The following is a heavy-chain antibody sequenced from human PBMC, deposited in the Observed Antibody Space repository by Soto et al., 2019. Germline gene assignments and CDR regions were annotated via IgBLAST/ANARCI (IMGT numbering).Heavy chain of an antibody. J-gene: IGHJ4*02. D-gene: IGHD5-12*01. CDR2: ISGCGGSR. Sequence: EVQLLESGGGLVQPGGSLRLACAASGFTFRSYAMSWVRQAPGKGLEWGSAISGCGGSRYHADSVKGRFTISRDNAKNTRYLQMNSRRAEDTAVYDCAKEPQGWLRPRGHYFDYWGQGTLVTVSS. CDR3: AKEPQGWLRPRGHYFDY. V-gene: IGHV3-23*01. CDR1: GFTFRSYA.